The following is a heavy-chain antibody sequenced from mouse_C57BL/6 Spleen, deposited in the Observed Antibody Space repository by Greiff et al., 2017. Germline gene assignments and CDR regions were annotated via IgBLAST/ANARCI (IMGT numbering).Heavy chain of an antibody. V-gene: IGHV1-82*01. J-gene: IGHJ3*01. D-gene: IGHD4-1*01. CDR2: IYPGDGDT. Sequence: QVQLQQSGPELVKPGASVKISCKASGYAFSSSWMNWVKQRPGKGLEWIGRIYPGDGDTNYNGKFKGKATLTADKSSSTAYMQLSSLTSEDTAVYYCTRNWDDFAYWGQGTLVTVSA. CDR1: GYAFSSSW. CDR3: TRNWDDFAY.